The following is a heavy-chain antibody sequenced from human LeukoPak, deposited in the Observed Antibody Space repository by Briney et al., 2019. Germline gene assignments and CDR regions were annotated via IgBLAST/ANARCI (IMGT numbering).Heavy chain of an antibody. CDR2: TYYRSKWLH. Sequence: SQTLSLTYAISGDTVSSNSAAWNWIRQSPSRGLEWLGRTYYRSKWLHEYALSVESRISINPDTSKNQFSLQLSSVTPEDTAVYYCARNLSPDFDYWGQGTLVTVSS. V-gene: IGHV6-1*01. CDR3: ARNLSPDFDY. D-gene: IGHD1-14*01. J-gene: IGHJ4*02. CDR1: GDTVSSNSAA.